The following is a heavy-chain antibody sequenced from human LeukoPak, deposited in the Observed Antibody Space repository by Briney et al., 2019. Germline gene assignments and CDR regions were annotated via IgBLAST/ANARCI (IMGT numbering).Heavy chain of an antibody. Sequence: GGSLRLSCAASGFTFSSYSMNWVRQAPGKGLEWVSSISGSSSYIYYADSVKGRFTISRDNAKNSLYLQMNSLRVEDTAIYYCARDPYNGAYSEGYYYYYMDVWGKGTTVTVSS. V-gene: IGHV3-21*01. D-gene: IGHD1-1*01. CDR3: ARDPYNGAYSEGYYYYYMDV. J-gene: IGHJ6*03. CDR1: GFTFSSYS. CDR2: ISGSSSYI.